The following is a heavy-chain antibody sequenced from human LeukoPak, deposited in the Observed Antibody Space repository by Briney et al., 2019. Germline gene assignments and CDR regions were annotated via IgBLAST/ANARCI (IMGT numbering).Heavy chain of an antibody. Sequence: GGSLRLSCAASGFTFTNYWMHWVRQSPGKGLVWVSRINSNGSSTFYADSVKGRFTISRDNSKNTLYLQMKSLRAEDTAIYYCAKDQRGVPTSPFDFWGQGTLVTVSS. V-gene: IGHV3-74*01. J-gene: IGHJ4*02. CDR3: AKDQRGVPTSPFDF. CDR1: GFTFTNYW. CDR2: INSNGSST. D-gene: IGHD5-24*01.